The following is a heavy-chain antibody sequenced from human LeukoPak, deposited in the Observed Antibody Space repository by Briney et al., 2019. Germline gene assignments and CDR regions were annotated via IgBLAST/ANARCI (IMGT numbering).Heavy chain of an antibody. CDR1: RFTFNTYA. J-gene: IGHJ4*02. D-gene: IGHD2-15*01. CDR2: ISSNGDFT. CDR3: ATVKRDCSGGTCYSYDY. Sequence: GGSLRLSCVASRFTFNTYAVNWVRQAPGKGLEWVSAISSNGDFTYYADSVRGRFTISRDNSKNTVFLQMNGLRADDRAVYYCATVKRDCSGGTCYSYDYWGQGTLVTVSS. V-gene: IGHV3-23*01.